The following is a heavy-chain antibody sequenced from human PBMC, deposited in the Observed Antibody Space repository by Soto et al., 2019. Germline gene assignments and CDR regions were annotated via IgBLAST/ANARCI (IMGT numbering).Heavy chain of an antibody. CDR2: IDPSDSYT. CDR1: GYSFTSYW. J-gene: IGHJ6*02. CDR3: ASHSRIAARPYYYYDMDV. Sequence: GESLKISCKGSGYSFTSYWISWVRQMPGKGLEWMGRIDPSDSYTNYSPSFQGHVTISADKSISTAYLQWSSLKASDTAMYYCASHSRIAARPYYYYDMDVWGQGTTVTVSS. V-gene: IGHV5-10-1*01. D-gene: IGHD6-6*01.